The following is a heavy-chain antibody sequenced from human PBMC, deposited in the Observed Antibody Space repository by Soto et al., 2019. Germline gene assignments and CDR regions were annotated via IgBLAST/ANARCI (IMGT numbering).Heavy chain of an antibody. CDR2: IYPSGNT. Sequence: QVQLQESGPGLMKPSETLSLTCAVSGGSISSYYWSWIRQTAGKGLEWIGRIYPSGNTNYNPSFKRRVTMSIDTSKNQLSLKLRSVTAADTAVDFCAGDEGYYYSGVDVWGQGTAVTVSS. V-gene: IGHV4-4*07. CDR1: GGSISSYY. CDR3: AGDEGYYYSGVDV. J-gene: IGHJ6*02.